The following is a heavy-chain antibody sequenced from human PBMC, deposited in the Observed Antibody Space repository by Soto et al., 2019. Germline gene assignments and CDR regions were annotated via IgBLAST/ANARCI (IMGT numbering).Heavy chain of an antibody. Sequence: ASVKVSCKASGYTFTSYDINWVRQATGQGLEWMGWMNPNSGNTGYAQKFQGRVTMTRNTSISTAYMELSSLRSEDTAVYYCARGLPLYCSGGSCYYYFDYWGQGTLVTVSS. D-gene: IGHD2-15*01. CDR2: MNPNSGNT. V-gene: IGHV1-8*01. CDR3: ARGLPLYCSGGSCYYYFDY. CDR1: GYTFTSYD. J-gene: IGHJ4*02.